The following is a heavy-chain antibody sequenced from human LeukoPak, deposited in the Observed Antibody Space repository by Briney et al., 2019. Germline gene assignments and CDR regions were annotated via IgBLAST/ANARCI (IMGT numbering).Heavy chain of an antibody. V-gene: IGHV4-38-2*02. CDR3: ARDYFRGPGDYYFDY. D-gene: IGHD2/OR15-2a*01. Sequence: SETLSLTCTVSGYSISSGYYWGWIRQPPGKGLEWIGSIYHSGSTYYNPSLKSRVTISVDTSKNQFSLKLSSVTAADTAVYYCARDYFRGPGDYYFDYWGQGTLVTVSS. CDR1: GYSISSGYY. J-gene: IGHJ4*02. CDR2: IYHSGST.